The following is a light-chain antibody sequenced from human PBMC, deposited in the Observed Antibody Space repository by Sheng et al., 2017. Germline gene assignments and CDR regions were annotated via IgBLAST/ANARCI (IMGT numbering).Light chain of an antibody. Sequence: QSALTQPRSVSGSPGQSVTISCTGTSSDVGGYNYVSWFQQHPGKGPKLIIYDVTKRPSGVPDRFSGSKSGNTASLAVSDLQEEDEADYYCSSYAGTYTWVFGAGTKLTV. V-gene: IGLV2-11*01. CDR3: SSYAGTYTWV. J-gene: IGLJ3*02. CDR1: SSDVGGYNY. CDR2: DVT.